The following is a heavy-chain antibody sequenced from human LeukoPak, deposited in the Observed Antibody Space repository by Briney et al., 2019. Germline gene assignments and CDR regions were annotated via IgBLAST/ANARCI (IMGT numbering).Heavy chain of an antibody. CDR3: AKGYRYGSSWYDY. CDR1: GFTFSSYG. J-gene: IGHJ4*02. CDR2: ISYDGSNK. D-gene: IGHD6-13*01. Sequence: PGGSLRLSCAASGFTFSSYGMHWVRQAPGKGLEWVAVISYDGSNKYYADSVKGRFTISRDNSKNTPYLQMNSLRAEDTAVYYCAKGYRYGSSWYDYWGQGTLVTVFS. V-gene: IGHV3-30*18.